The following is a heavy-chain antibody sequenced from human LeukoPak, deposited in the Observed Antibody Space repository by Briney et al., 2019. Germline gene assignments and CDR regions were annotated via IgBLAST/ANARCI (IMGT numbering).Heavy chain of an antibody. Sequence: PSQTLSLTCAVSGGSISSGGYSWSWIRQPPGKGLEWIGYIYYSGSTYYNPPLKSRVTISVDTSKNQFSLKLSSVTAADTAVYYCARVRAAAGTGNLFDYWGQGTLVTVSS. J-gene: IGHJ4*02. D-gene: IGHD6-13*01. CDR3: ARVRAAAGTGNLFDY. CDR2: IYYSGST. V-gene: IGHV4-31*11. CDR1: GGSISSGGYS.